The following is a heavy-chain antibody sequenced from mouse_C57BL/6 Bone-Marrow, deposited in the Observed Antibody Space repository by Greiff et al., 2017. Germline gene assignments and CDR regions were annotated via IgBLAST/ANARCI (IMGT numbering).Heavy chain of an antibody. Sequence: QVQLQQPGAELVKPGASVKLSCKASGYTFTSYWMQWVKQRPGQGLEWIGEIDPSDSYTNYNQKFKGKATFTVDTSSSTAYMQLSSLTSEDSAVYYCAREGYYGSSWFAYWGQGTLVTVSA. CDR2: IDPSDSYT. J-gene: IGHJ3*01. V-gene: IGHV1-50*01. CDR1: GYTFTSYW. D-gene: IGHD1-1*01. CDR3: AREGYYGSSWFAY.